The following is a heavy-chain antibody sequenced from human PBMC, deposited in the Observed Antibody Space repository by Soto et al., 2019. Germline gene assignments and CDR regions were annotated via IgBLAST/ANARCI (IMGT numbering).Heavy chain of an antibody. CDR1: GYTFTSYG. V-gene: IGHV1-18*01. D-gene: IGHD4-17*01. CDR2: ISGYNGDT. J-gene: IGHJ4*02. CDR3: ARDWVGDLAY. Sequence: QVQLVQSGGEVKQPGASVKVSCKTSGYTFTSYGISWVRQAPGQGLEWMGWISGYNGDTKYVQKFQGRVTLTTDTSTNTAYMEVRSLRSGDTAVYYCARDWVGDLAYWGQGTLVTVSS.